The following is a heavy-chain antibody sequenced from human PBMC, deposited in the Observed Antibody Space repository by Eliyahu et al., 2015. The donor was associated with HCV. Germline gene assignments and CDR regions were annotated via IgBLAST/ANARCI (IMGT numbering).Heavy chain of an antibody. CDR1: GGSISSYF. V-gene: IGHV4-59*08. CDR2: IHYSEST. D-gene: IGHD3-10*01. CDR3: ARLGRLRASGSLRGFDI. Sequence: QVQLQESGPGLVKPLETLSLXCXVSGGSISSYFWTXIRQPPGKGLEWIGNIHYSESTNYNPSLKSRVIISVDTSKDQSSLKLSSLTAADTAVYYCARLGRLRASGSLRGFDIWGQGTMVTVS. J-gene: IGHJ3*02.